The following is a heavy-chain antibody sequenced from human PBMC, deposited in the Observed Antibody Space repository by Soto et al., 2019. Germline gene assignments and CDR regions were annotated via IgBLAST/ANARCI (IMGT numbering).Heavy chain of an antibody. CDR2: ISGSGTST. CDR3: AKYRLGVPGPFSGMHV. V-gene: IGHV3-23*01. D-gene: IGHD6-19*01. CDR1: VFTFTTYA. Sequence: VGSLRLSCAASVFTFTTYAMTCVRQSPGKGLECVSGISGSGTSTYYADSVKGRFTISRDNSKNTLYLQMNSLRAEDTAVYYCAKYRLGVPGPFSGMHVWGQGTTVTVSS. J-gene: IGHJ6*02.